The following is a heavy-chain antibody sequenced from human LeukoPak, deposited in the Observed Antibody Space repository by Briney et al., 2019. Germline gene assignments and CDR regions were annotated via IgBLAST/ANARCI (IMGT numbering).Heavy chain of an antibody. V-gene: IGHV3-33*01. CDR2: IWSDGSND. Sequence: GRSLRLSCTASGFNFGSDAMHWVRQAPGKGLEWVAFIWSDGSNDHYADSVKGRFTISRDNSKNTVCLQMNSLRVEDTAVYYCARDPSGSGWSLSDWGQGTPVTVSS. CDR1: GFNFGSDA. J-gene: IGHJ4*02. CDR3: ARDPSGSGWSLSD. D-gene: IGHD6-19*01.